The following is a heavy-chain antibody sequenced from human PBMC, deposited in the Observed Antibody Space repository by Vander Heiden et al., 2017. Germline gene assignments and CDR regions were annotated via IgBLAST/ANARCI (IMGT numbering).Heavy chain of an antibody. V-gene: IGHV1-24*01. Sequence: CKVSGYTLTELSMHWVRQAPGKGLEWMGGFDPEDGETIYAQKFQGRVTMTEDTSTDTAYMELSSLRSEDTAVYYCATGPMYYYDSSGCPTFDYWGQGTLVTVSS. CDR3: ATGPMYYYDSSGCPTFDY. CDR1: GYTLTELS. J-gene: IGHJ4*02. CDR2: FDPEDGET. D-gene: IGHD3-22*01.